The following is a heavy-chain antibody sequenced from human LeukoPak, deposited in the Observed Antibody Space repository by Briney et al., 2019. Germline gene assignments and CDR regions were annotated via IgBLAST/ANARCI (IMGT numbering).Heavy chain of an antibody. CDR1: GYTFTSYG. V-gene: IGHV1-69*13. D-gene: IGHD3-9*01. Sequence: SVKVSCKASGYTFTSYGISWVRQAPGQGLEWMGGIIPIFGTANYAQKFQGRVTITADESTSTAYMELSSLRSEDTAVYYCARPTAELRYFDWLQFDPWGQGTLVTVSS. CDR2: IIPIFGTA. CDR3: ARPTAELRYFDWLQFDP. J-gene: IGHJ5*02.